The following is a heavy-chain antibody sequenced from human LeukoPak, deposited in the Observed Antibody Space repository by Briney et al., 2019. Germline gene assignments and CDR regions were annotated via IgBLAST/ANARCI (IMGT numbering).Heavy chain of an antibody. CDR2: ISGSGGST. J-gene: IGHJ4*02. V-gene: IGHV3-23*01. CDR1: GITLSNYG. CDR3: AKRGVVIRVILVGFHKEAYYFDS. Sequence: GGSLRLSCAVSGITLSNYGMSWVRQAPGKGLEWVAGISGSGGSTNYADFVKGRLTISRDNPKNTLYLQMNSLRDEDTAVYFCAKRGVVIRVILVGFHKEAYYFDSWGQGALVAVSS. D-gene: IGHD3-22*01.